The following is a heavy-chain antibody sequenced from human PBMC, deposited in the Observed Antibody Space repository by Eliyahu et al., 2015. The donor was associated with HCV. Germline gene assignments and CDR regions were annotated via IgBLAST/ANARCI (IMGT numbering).Heavy chain of an antibody. J-gene: IGHJ3*02. CDR1: GFXFXRYA. V-gene: IGHV3-30*02. D-gene: IGHD3/OR15-3a*01. CDR3: CSEGAALGLDAFDM. Sequence: QVQLVESGGGVVQPGGSLRLSCXASGFXFXRYAMHWVRQAPGKGLEWVAFIRDDGMEMYYTDSVKGRFTISRDNSRNIVYLQLSSLRVEDTAVYYCCSEGAALGLDAFDMWGQGTMVTVSS. CDR2: IRDDGMEM.